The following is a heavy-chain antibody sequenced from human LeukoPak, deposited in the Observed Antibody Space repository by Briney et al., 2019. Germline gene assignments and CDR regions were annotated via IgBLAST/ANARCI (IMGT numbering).Heavy chain of an antibody. CDR1: GFTFSSYN. CDR2: ISTSSSYI. Sequence: GGSLRLSCAASGFTFSSYNMNWVRQAPGKGLEWVSSISTSSSYIHYADSVKGRFTISRDNAKNSLYLQMNSLRAEDTAVYYCAKVPRNSWTFFDYWGQGTLVTVSS. D-gene: IGHD3/OR15-3a*01. CDR3: AKVPRNSWTFFDY. V-gene: IGHV3-21*04. J-gene: IGHJ4*02.